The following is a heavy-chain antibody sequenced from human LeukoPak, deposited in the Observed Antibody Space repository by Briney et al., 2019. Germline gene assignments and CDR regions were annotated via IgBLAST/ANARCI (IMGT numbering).Heavy chain of an antibody. V-gene: IGHV3-20*04. Sequence: PGGSLRLSCVVSGFSVSNNYMSWVRQAPGKGLEWVSGINWNGGSTGYADSVKGRFTISRDNAKNSLYLQMNSLRAEDTALYYCARGSLLVVKTLDYWGQGTLVTVSS. CDR3: ARGSLLVVKTLDY. D-gene: IGHD2-15*01. CDR1: GFSVSNNY. J-gene: IGHJ4*02. CDR2: INWNGGST.